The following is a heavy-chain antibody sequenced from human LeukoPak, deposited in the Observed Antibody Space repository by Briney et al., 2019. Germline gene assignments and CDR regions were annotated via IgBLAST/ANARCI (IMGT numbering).Heavy chain of an antibody. V-gene: IGHV4-4*07. Sequence: SETLSLTCTVSGGSISSYYWSWIRQPAGKGLEWTGRVYTSGSTNYNPSLKSRVTMSVDTSKNQLSLKLSSVTAADTAVYYCARDQTYCSSTSCPFDYWGQGTLVTVSS. CDR1: GGSISSYY. CDR2: VYTSGST. J-gene: IGHJ4*02. D-gene: IGHD2-2*01. CDR3: ARDQTYCSSTSCPFDY.